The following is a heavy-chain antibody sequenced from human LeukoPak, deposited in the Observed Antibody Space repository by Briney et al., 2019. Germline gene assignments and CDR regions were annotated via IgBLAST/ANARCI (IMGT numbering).Heavy chain of an antibody. CDR1: GYTFTSYG. CDR2: ICAYNGNT. J-gene: IGHJ6*03. CDR3: ARIEYSSSDYYYYYMDV. V-gene: IGHV1-18*01. D-gene: IGHD6-6*01. Sequence: ASVKVSCKASGYTFTSYGISWVRQAPGQGLEWMGWICAYNGNTNYAQKLQGRVTMTTDTSTRTAYMELRSLRSDDTAVYYCARIEYSSSDYYYYYMDVWGKGTTVTVSS.